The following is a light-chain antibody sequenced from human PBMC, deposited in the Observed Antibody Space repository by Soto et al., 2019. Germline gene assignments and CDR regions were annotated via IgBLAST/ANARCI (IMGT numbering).Light chain of an antibody. CDR3: QKYDSGPLT. Sequence: DIQMTQSPSTLSASVGDTVTITCRASQSISSWLAWYQQKPGKAPKLLIYRASTLQSGVPSRFSASGSGTDFSLTISGLQPEDAATYYCQKYDSGPLTFGGGTKVDIK. CDR1: QSISSW. V-gene: IGKV1-5*03. CDR2: RAS. J-gene: IGKJ4*01.